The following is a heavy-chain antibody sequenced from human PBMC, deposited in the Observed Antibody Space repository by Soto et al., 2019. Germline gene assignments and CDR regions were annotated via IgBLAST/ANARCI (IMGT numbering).Heavy chain of an antibody. CDR1: GFSLTTSGVG. Sequence: QITLNESGPTQVKPRQTLTLTCTFSGFSLTTSGVGVGWIRQSPGKAPEWLALFYWDDEKRYSPSLKGRLTITKDTSKNQVVLTMADLDPADTATYYCAHRVLRTVFGLVTTTAIYFDFWGQGTPVAVSS. J-gene: IGHJ4*02. D-gene: IGHD3-3*01. CDR3: AHRVLRTVFGLVTTTAIYFDF. CDR2: FYWDDEK. V-gene: IGHV2-5*02.